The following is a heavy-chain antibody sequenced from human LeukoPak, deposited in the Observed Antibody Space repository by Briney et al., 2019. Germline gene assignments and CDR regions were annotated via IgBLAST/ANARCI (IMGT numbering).Heavy chain of an antibody. CDR3: ARGRFIAGTTAYYFDY. J-gene: IGHJ4*02. CDR2: INQGEGEK. V-gene: IGHV3-7*03. Sequence: GGSLRLACVDSGFTFSSHWMSGVRHAPGKGLEWVANINQGEGEKYYVDSVKGRFTISRDNAKKSLFLQMNGLRAEDTAVYYCARGRFIAGTTAYYFDYWGQGTLVTVSS. CDR1: GFTFSSHW. D-gene: IGHD1-26*01.